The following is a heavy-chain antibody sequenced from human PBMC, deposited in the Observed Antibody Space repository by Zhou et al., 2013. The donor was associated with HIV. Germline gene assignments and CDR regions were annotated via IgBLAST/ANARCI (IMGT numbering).Heavy chain of an antibody. CDR3: ARDLGHCGDDCYLNWFDP. CDR2: MDTIGRA. CDR1: GDPISSGNYY. Sequence: VQLQESGPGLVKPSQTLSLTCTVSGDPISSGNYYWNWIRQPAGKGLEWIGHMDTIGRANYNASLKSRVTISIDTSKNQFSLELSSVTAADTAIYYCARDLGHCGDDCYLNWFDPWAREPWSPSPQ. V-gene: IGHV4-61*09. D-gene: IGHD2-21*01. J-gene: IGHJ5*02.